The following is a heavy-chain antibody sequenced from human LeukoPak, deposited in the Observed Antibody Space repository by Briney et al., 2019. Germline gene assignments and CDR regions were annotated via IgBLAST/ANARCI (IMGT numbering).Heavy chain of an antibody. CDR2: INPNSGGT. J-gene: IGHJ6*02. CDR3: ARVAAAGKYYYYGMDV. CDR1: GYTFTGYY. Sequence: ASVKVSCKAPGYTFTGYYVHWVRQAPGQGLEWMGWINPNSGGTNYAQKFQGRVTMTRDTSISTAYMELSRLRSDDTAVYYCARVAAAGKYYYYGMDVWGQGTTVTVSS. V-gene: IGHV1-2*02. D-gene: IGHD6-13*01.